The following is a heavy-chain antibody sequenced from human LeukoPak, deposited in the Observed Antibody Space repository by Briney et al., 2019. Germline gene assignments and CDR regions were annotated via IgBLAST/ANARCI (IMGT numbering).Heavy chain of an antibody. V-gene: IGHV3-74*01. CDR1: GFTFSRYW. J-gene: IGHJ4*02. CDR3: AKGYSSSPESYYFDY. D-gene: IGHD6-6*01. Sequence: PGGSLRLSCAASGFTFSRYWMHWVRQAPGQGLVWVSRIKGDGISTNYADSVKGRFTISRDIAKNTLYLQMNSLRAEDTALYYCAKGYSSSPESYYFDYWGQGTLVTVSS. CDR2: IKGDGIST.